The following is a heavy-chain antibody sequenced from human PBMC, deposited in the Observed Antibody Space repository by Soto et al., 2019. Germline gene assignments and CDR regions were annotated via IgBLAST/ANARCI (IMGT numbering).Heavy chain of an antibody. CDR3: TLGSTTILSNWFDP. J-gene: IGHJ5*02. D-gene: IGHD3-3*01. CDR2: ISNNGGST. CDR1: GFTFSNYA. V-gene: IGHV3-64D*06. Sequence: GGSLRLSCSASGFTFSNYAIHWVRQAPGKGLEYVSVISNNGGSTYYADSVKGRFTISRDNSKNMLYLQMTSLKPEDTAVYYCTLGSTTILSNWFDPWGRGTLVTVSS.